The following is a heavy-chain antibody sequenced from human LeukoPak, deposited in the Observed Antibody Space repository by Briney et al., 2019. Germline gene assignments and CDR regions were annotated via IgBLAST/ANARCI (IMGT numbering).Heavy chain of an antibody. CDR1: GFTVSSNY. CDR3: ARRNAMDV. Sequence: GGSLRLSCAASGFTVSSNYMSWVRQAPGKGLEWVANINRDGSERYYVDSVKGRFTISRDDAKSSLYLQMSSLRAEDTAVYYCARRNAMDVWGQGTTVIVFS. V-gene: IGHV3-7*03. J-gene: IGHJ6*02. CDR2: INRDGSER.